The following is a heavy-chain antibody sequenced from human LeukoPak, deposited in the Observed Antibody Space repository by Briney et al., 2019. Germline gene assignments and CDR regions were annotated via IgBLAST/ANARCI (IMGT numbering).Heavy chain of an antibody. Sequence: GGSLRLSCAASGFTFDDYDMHWVRHAPGKGLEWLSGISWNSGSIGYADSVKGRFTISRDNAKNSLYLQMNSLRAEDTALYYCASGIPAGPLDYWGQGTLVTVSS. V-gene: IGHV3-9*01. J-gene: IGHJ4*02. CDR2: ISWNSGSI. D-gene: IGHD2-2*01. CDR1: GFTFDDYD. CDR3: ASGIPAGPLDY.